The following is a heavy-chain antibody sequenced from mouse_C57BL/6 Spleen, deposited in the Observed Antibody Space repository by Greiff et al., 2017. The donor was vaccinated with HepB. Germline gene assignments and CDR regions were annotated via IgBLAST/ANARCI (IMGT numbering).Heavy chain of an antibody. Sequence: EVQLQQSGPELVKPGASVKISCKASGYTFTDYYMNWVKQSHGKSLEWIGDINPNNGGTSYNQKFKGKATLTVDKSSSTAYMELRSLTSEDSAVYYCARRYYGSRGNYFDYWGQGTTLTVSS. J-gene: IGHJ2*01. CDR3: ARRYYGSRGNYFDY. D-gene: IGHD1-1*01. CDR2: INPNNGGT. V-gene: IGHV1-26*01. CDR1: GYTFTDYY.